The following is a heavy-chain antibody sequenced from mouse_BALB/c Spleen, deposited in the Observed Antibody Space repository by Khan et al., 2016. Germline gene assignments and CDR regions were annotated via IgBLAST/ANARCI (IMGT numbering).Heavy chain of an antibody. CDR3: ARGGGNYPYYAMDY. V-gene: IGHV1-4*01. CDR2: INPSSGYT. D-gene: IGHD2-1*01. Sequence: QVQLQQSGAELARPGASVKMSCKASGYTFTSYTMHWVKQRPGQGLEWIGYINPSSGYTNYNQKFKDKATLTADKSSSTAYMQLSSLTSEDSAVYDCARGGGNYPYYAMDYWGQGTSVTVSS. CDR1: GYTFTSYT. J-gene: IGHJ4*01.